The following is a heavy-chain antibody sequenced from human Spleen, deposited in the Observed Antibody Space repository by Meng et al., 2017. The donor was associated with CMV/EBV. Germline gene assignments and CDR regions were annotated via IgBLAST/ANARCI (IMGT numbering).Heavy chain of an antibody. J-gene: IGHJ4*02. V-gene: IGHV3-23*01. CDR2: ISGNGGST. Sequence: GESLKISCAASGFTFSSYAMSWVRQAPGKGLEWVSAISGNGGSTYYADSVKGRFTISRDNSKNTLYLQMNSLRAEDTAVYYCAKDIRGYSSSSGFDYWGQGTLVTVS. CDR3: AKDIRGYSSSSGFDY. D-gene: IGHD6-6*01. CDR1: GFTFSSYA.